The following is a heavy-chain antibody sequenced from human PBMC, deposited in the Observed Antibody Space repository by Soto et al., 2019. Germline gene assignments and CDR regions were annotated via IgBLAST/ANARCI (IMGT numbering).Heavy chain of an antibody. CDR3: AKSLRYCSGGSCFSSYYYGMDV. CDR2: ISYDGSNK. Sequence: LRHSYKSTGFQFRDYGKQWIRQAPGPGLEWVAVISYDGSNKYYADSVKGRFTISRDNSKNTLYLQMNSLRAEDTAVYYCAKSLRYCSGGSCFSSYYYGMDVWGQGT. CDR1: GFQFRDYG. J-gene: IGHJ6*02. D-gene: IGHD2-15*01. V-gene: IGHV3-30*18.